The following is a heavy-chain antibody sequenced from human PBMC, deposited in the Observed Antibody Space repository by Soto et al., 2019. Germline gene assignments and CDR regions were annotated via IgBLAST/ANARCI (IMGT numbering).Heavy chain of an antibody. CDR2: ISAYNGNI. J-gene: IGHJ4*02. Sequence: QVQLVQSGAEVKKPGASVKVSCKASGYTFTSYGISWVRQAPGQGLEWMGWISAYNGNIKYAQKLQSRVTMTTDTATSTAYMELRSPRSDDRAVYYCARDLAVGLVDYWGQGTLVTVSS. CDR1: GYTFTSYG. D-gene: IGHD6-19*01. V-gene: IGHV1-18*01. CDR3: ARDLAVGLVDY.